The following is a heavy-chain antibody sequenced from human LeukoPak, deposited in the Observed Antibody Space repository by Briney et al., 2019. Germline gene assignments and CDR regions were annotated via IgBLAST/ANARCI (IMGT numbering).Heavy chain of an antibody. CDR1: GGTFSSYA. CDR3: ARDARGAAAADDSFDI. Sequence: SVKVSCKASGGTFSSYAISWVRQAPGQGLEWMGGIIPIFGTANYAQKFQGRVTITADESTSTAYMELSSLTSEDTAVYYCARDARGAAAADDSFDIWGQGTMVTVSS. V-gene: IGHV1-69*13. CDR2: IIPIFGTA. D-gene: IGHD6-13*01. J-gene: IGHJ3*02.